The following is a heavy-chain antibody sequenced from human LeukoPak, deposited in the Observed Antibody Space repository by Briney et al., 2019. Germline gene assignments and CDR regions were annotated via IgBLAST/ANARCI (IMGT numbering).Heavy chain of an antibody. CDR3: AREAPGQWLVDY. CDR1: GYTFTSYD. CDR2: MNPNSGNT. D-gene: IGHD5-12*01. V-gene: IGHV1-8*01. Sequence: GASVKVSCKASGYTFTSYDINWVRQATGQGLEWMGWMNPNSGNTGYAQKFQGRVTMTRNTSISTAYMELSSLRSKDTAVYYCAREAPGQWLVDYWGQGTLVTVSS. J-gene: IGHJ4*02.